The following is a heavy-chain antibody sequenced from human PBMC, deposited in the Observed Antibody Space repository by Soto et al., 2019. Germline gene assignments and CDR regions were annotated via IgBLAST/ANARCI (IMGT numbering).Heavy chain of an antibody. V-gene: IGHV4-4*02. Sequence: QVQLQESGPGLVKPSGTLSLTCAVSGGSVSSSNWWSWVRQSPGKGLEWMGELYHSGSAHYNPSLKSRATISLDKSKNQFSLRLTSVTAADTAVYYCARVPGVVVSADDAFYIWGPGKRVIVSS. CDR1: GGSVSSSNW. J-gene: IGHJ3*02. D-gene: IGHD2-21*02. CDR2: LYHSGSA. CDR3: ARVPGVVVSADDAFYI.